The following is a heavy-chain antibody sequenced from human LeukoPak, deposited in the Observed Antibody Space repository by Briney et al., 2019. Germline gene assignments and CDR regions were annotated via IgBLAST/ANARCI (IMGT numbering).Heavy chain of an antibody. D-gene: IGHD2-8*01. CDR3: AKARGYCTNGVCSNYDAFDI. V-gene: IGHV3-9*03. Sequence: PGGSLRLSCAASGFTFDDYAMHWVRQAPGKGLEWVSGISWNSGSIGYADSVKGRFTISRDNAKNSLYLQMNSLRAEDMALYYCAKARGYCTNGVCSNYDAFDIWGQGTMVTVSS. CDR2: ISWNSGSI. J-gene: IGHJ3*02. CDR1: GFTFDDYA.